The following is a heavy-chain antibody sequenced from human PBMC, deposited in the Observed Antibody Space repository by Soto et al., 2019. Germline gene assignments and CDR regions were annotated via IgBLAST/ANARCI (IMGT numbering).Heavy chain of an antibody. J-gene: IGHJ2*01. CDR3: ARGGGDYYGSGSYYGDWYVDL. CDR1: GGSISSYY. V-gene: IGHV4-59*01. CDR2: IYYSGST. D-gene: IGHD3-10*01. Sequence: QVQLQESGPGVVKPSETLSLTCIVSGGSISSYYWSWIRQPPGKGLEWIGYIYYSGSTNYNPSLKSRVTISVDTSKNQFSLKLSSVTAADTAVYYCARGGGDYYGSGSYYGDWYVDLWGRGTLVTVSS.